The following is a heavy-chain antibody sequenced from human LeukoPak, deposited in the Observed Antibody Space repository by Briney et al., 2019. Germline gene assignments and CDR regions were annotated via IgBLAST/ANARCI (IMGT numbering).Heavy chain of an antibody. CDR1: GFTFSSYA. J-gene: IGHJ4*02. CDR2: ISGSGGST. D-gene: IGHD2-2*01. V-gene: IGHV3-23*01. Sequence: GGSLRLSCAAPGFTFSSYAMSWVRQAPGKGLEWVSAISGSGGSTYYADSVKGRFTISRDNSKNTLYLQMNSLRAEDTAVYYCAKDLYCSSTSCPFDYWGQGTLVTVSS. CDR3: AKDLYCSSTSCPFDY.